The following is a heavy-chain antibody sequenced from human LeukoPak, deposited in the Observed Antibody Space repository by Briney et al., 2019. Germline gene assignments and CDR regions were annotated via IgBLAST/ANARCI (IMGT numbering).Heavy chain of an antibody. CDR3: ARDFSWGVDY. Sequence: ASVKVSCKASGFTFTGHYMHWVRQAPGQGLEWMGWINGNSGATNYARKFQDRVTLTRDTSISTVYMELSRLRIDDTAVYYCARDFSWGVDYWGQGTLVTVSS. V-gene: IGHV1-2*02. D-gene: IGHD3-10*01. J-gene: IGHJ4*02. CDR1: GFTFTGHY. CDR2: INGNSGAT.